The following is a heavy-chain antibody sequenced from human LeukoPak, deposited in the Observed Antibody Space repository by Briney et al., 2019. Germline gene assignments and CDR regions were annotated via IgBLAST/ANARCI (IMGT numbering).Heavy chain of an antibody. V-gene: IGHV4-34*01. CDR2: INHSGST. CDR1: GGPFSDYY. CDR3: AAETTAGNA. D-gene: IGHD6-13*01. Sequence: SETLSLTCAVYGGPFSDYYWSWIRQPPGKGLEWIGEINHSGSTNYNPSLKSRVTISVDTSKSQFSLKLSSVTAADTAVYYCAAETTAGNAWGQGTLVAVSS. J-gene: IGHJ5*02.